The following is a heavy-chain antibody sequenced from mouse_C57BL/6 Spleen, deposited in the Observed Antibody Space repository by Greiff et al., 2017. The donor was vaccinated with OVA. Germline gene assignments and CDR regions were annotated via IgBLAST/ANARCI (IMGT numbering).Heavy chain of an antibody. D-gene: IGHD1-2*01. Sequence: QVQLQQPGAELVRPGSSVKLSCKASGYTFTSYWMHWVKQRPIQGLEWIGNIDPSDSETHYNQKFKDKDTLTVEKSSSTTYMQLSSLTSDDSAVYYCARPDYYGTWFAYWGQGTLVTVSA. J-gene: IGHJ3*01. CDR2: IDPSDSET. CDR1: GYTFTSYW. CDR3: ARPDYYGTWFAY. V-gene: IGHV1-52*01.